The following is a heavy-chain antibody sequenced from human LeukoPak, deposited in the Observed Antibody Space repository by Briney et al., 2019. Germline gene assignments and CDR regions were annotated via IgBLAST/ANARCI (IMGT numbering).Heavy chain of an antibody. CDR1: GYTFTGYY. V-gene: IGHV1-2*02. Sequence: ASVKVSCKASGYTFTGYYMHWVRQAPGQGLEWMGWINPNSGGTNYAQKFQGRVTMTRDTSISTAYMELSRLRSGDTAVYYCARENYYDSSGYYGGYYYMDVWGKGTTVTVSS. CDR2: INPNSGGT. J-gene: IGHJ6*03. CDR3: ARENYYDSSGYYGGYYYMDV. D-gene: IGHD3-22*01.